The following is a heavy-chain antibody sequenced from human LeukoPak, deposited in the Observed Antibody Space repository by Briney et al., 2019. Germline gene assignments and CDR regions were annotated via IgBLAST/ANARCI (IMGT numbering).Heavy chain of an antibody. CDR2: NYHSGST. J-gene: IGHJ4*02. Sequence: PSETLSLTCAVSGGSINSGGYSWSWIRQPPGKGLEWMGYNYHSGSTYYNPSLKSRVTMSVDRSRNHFFLKLNSVTAADTAVYYCARGYGTFDFWGQGILVTVSS. CDR3: ARGYGTFDF. CDR1: GGSINSGGYS. D-gene: IGHD5-18*01. V-gene: IGHV4-30-2*01.